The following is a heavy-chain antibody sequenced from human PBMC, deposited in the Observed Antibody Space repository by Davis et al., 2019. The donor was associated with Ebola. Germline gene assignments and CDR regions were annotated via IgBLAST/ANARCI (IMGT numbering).Heavy chain of an antibody. V-gene: IGHV3-7*03. CDR3: ARGSGWYYFDY. D-gene: IGHD6-19*01. J-gene: IGHJ4*02. CDR1: GFNFSNYW. Sequence: PGGSLRLSCAASGFNFSNYWMNWVRQGPGKGLEWLANIKQDESKKNYVDSVKDRFTISRDNAKNSLYLQMHSLRADDTAVYYCARGSGWYYFDYRGQGTLVTVSS. CDR2: IKQDESKK.